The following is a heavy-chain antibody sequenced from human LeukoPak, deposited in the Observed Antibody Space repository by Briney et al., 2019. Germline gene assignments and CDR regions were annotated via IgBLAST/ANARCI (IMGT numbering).Heavy chain of an antibody. CDR3: AKGANDIVLMALYYYYGMDV. D-gene: IGHD2-8*01. CDR2: ISGSGGST. CDR1: GFTFSSYV. Sequence: GGSLRLSCAASGFTFSSYVMSWVRQAPGKGLEWVSAISGSGGSTYYADSVKGRFTISRDNSKNTLYLQMNSLRAEDTAVYYCAKGANDIVLMALYYYYGMDVWGQGTTVTVSS. J-gene: IGHJ6*02. V-gene: IGHV3-23*01.